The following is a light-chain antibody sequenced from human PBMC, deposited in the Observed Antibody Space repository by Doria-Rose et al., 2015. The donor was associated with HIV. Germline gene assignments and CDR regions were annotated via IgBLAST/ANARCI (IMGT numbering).Light chain of an antibody. J-gene: IGKJ1*01. CDR3: HQYGTSWT. V-gene: IGKV3-20*01. Sequence: TQSPGTLSLSPGERATLSCRASQSFSSTYLAWYQQKPGQAPSLLIYDGSTRATGIPDRFSASEYGADLTLTINRLEPEDFAPYYCHQYGTSWTFGQGTKVEI. CDR1: QSFSSTY. CDR2: DGS.